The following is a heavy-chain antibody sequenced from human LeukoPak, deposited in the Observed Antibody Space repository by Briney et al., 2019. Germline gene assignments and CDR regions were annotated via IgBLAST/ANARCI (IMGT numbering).Heavy chain of an antibody. J-gene: IGHJ6*03. Sequence: SETLSLTCAVYGGSFSGYYWSWIRQPPGKGLEWIGEINHSGSTNYNPSLKSRVTISVDTSKKQFSLKLRSVTAADTAVYYCARVGRYCSSSSYYPRVYYMDVWGKGTTVTVSS. CDR3: ARVGRYCSSSSYYPRVYYMDV. V-gene: IGHV4-34*01. CDR2: INHSGST. CDR1: GGSFSGYY. D-gene: IGHD2-2*01.